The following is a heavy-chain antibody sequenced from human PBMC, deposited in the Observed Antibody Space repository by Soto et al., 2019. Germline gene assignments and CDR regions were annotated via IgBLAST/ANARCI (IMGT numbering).Heavy chain of an antibody. Sequence: SETPSLTCAVYGGSFSGYYWSWIRQPPGKGLEWIGEINHSGSTNYNPSLKSRVTISVDTSKNQFSLKLSSVTAADTAVYYCARRGYDFWSGIPDSYYYYYYMDVWGKGTTVTVSS. CDR2: INHSGST. J-gene: IGHJ6*03. CDR1: GGSFSGYY. CDR3: ARRGYDFWSGIPDSYYYYYYMDV. D-gene: IGHD3-3*01. V-gene: IGHV4-34*01.